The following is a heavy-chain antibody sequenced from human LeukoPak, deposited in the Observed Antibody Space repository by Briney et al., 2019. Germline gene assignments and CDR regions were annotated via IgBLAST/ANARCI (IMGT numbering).Heavy chain of an antibody. D-gene: IGHD5-18*01. CDR2: ISYDGSNK. V-gene: IGHV3-30*04. CDR3: ARDADTAMVAYYFDY. J-gene: IGHJ4*02. CDR1: GFTFSSYA. Sequence: GRSLRLSCAASGFTFSSYAMHWVRRAPGKGLEWVAVISYDGSNKCYADSVKGRFTISRDKSKNTLYLQMNSLRAEDTAVYYCARDADTAMVAYYFDYWGQGTLVTVSS.